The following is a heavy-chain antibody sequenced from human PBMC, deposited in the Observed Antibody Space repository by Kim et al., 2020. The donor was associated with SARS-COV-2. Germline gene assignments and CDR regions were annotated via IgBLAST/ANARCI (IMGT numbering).Heavy chain of an antibody. D-gene: IGHD4-17*01. V-gene: IGHV3-43*01. CDR3: AKGGGVTVSSPVDY. CDR2: ISWDGDTT. Sequence: GGSLRLSCAASGFTFDDYTMHWVRQAPGKGLEWVSLISWDGDTTYYADFVKGRFAMSRDNSKHSLYLQMNSLRTEDTALYYCAKGGGVTVSSPVDYWGQG. J-gene: IGHJ4*02. CDR1: GFTFDDYT.